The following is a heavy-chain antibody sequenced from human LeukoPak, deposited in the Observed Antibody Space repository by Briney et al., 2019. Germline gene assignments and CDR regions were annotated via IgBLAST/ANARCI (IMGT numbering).Heavy chain of an antibody. CDR1: GYTFTGYY. D-gene: IGHD3-22*01. CDR2: INPNSGGT. J-gene: IGHJ4*02. V-gene: IGHV1-2*06. CDR3: ARDCSYYDSSGYYYR. Sequence: GASVKVSCKASGYTFTGYYMHWVRQAPGQGLEWMGRINPNSGGTNYEQKFQGRVTMTRDTSISTAYMELSRLRSDDTAVYYRARDCSYYDSSGYYYRWGQGTLVTVSS.